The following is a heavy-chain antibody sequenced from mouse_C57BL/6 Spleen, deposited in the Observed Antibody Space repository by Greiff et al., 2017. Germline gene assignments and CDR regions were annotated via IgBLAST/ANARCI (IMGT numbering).Heavy chain of an antibody. D-gene: IGHD2-5*01. CDR2: INPSSGYT. Sequence: QVHVKQSGAELARPGASVKMSCKASGYTFTSYTMHWVKQRPGQGLEWIGYINPSSGYTKYNQKFKDKATLTADKSSSTAYMQLSSLTSEDSAVYYCARSGSNYYFDYWGQGTTLTVSS. CDR1: GYTFTSYT. J-gene: IGHJ2*01. V-gene: IGHV1-4*01. CDR3: ARSGSNYYFDY.